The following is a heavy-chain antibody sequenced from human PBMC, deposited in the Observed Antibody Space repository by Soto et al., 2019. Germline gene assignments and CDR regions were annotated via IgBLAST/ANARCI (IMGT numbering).Heavy chain of an antibody. V-gene: IGHV3-48*02. Sequence: EVQLVESGGGLVQPGGSLRLSCAASAFTFSSYHMNWVRQAPGKGLEWVSYISSSSSTIYYADSVKGRFTISRDNAKNSLYLQMNSLRDEDTAVYYCAREPLYYDSSGYRDAFEIWGQGTMVTVSS. J-gene: IGHJ3*02. CDR3: AREPLYYDSSGYRDAFEI. D-gene: IGHD3-22*01. CDR1: AFTFSSYH. CDR2: ISSSSSTI.